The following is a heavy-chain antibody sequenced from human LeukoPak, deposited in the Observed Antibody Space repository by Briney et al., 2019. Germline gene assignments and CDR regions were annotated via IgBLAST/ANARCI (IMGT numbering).Heavy chain of an antibody. CDR3: AKGPTQVLRFLRDGKTYYMDV. V-gene: IGHV3-33*06. D-gene: IGHD3-3*01. Sequence: GESLRLSCAASGFTFSNYGMHWVRQAPGRGLECVAVIWYDGKHQYYADSVKGRFNISRDNPKNMLYLQMNSLRVEDTAVYYCAKGPTQVLRFLRDGKTYYMDVWGKGTSVLVSS. J-gene: IGHJ6*03. CDR1: GFTFSNYG. CDR2: IWYDGKHQ.